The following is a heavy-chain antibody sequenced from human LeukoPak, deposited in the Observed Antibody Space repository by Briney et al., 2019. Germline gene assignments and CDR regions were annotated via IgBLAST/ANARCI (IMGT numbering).Heavy chain of an antibody. V-gene: IGHV3-23*01. Sequence: PGGSLRLSCAASGFTFSNHGLNWVRQAPGKGLEWVSAISDGGETFYADSVKGRFTISRDNSKNTLYLQMNSLRAVDTALYYCATSFTRISILMQEWGQGALVTVSS. D-gene: IGHD2-8*01. J-gene: IGHJ4*02. CDR1: GFTFSNHG. CDR2: ISDGGET. CDR3: ATSFTRISILMQE.